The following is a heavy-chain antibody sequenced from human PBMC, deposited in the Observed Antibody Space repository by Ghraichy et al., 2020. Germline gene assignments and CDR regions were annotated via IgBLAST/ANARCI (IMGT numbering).Heavy chain of an antibody. CDR3: ARVVAVAGHYFDY. D-gene: IGHD2-15*01. CDR1: GYTFTNSY. Sequence: ASVKISCKASGYTFTNSYIHWVRQAPGQGLEWMGRINPNSADTDFAQKFQGRVTMTRDTSISTAYMELSRLSSDDTAVYYCARVVAVAGHYFDYWGQGTLVTVSS. V-gene: IGHV1-2*06. CDR2: INPNSADT. J-gene: IGHJ4*02.